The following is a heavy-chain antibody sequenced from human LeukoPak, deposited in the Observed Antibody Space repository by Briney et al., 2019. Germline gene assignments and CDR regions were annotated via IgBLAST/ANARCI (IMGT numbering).Heavy chain of an antibody. Sequence: SENLSLTCTVSGGSISSGGYYWSWIRQHPGKGLEWIGYIYYSGSTYYNPSLKSRVTISVDTSKNQFSLKLSSVTAADTAVYYCARAVGAVAGTYWFDPWGQGTLVTVSS. D-gene: IGHD6-19*01. V-gene: IGHV4-31*03. CDR1: GGSISSGGYY. J-gene: IGHJ5*02. CDR2: IYYSGST. CDR3: ARAVGAVAGTYWFDP.